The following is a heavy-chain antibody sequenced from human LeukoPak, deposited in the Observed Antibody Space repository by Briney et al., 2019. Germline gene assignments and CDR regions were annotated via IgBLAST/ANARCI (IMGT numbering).Heavy chain of an antibody. CDR2: IDPSDSYT. V-gene: IGHV5-10-1*01. CDR3: ARLGYCSGGSCYADPNAFDI. J-gene: IGHJ3*02. Sequence: GESLKISCKGSGYSFTSYWISWVRQMPGKGLEWMGRIDPSDSYTKYSPSFQGHVTISGDESISTAYLQWSSLKASDTAMYYCARLGYCSGGSCYADPNAFDIWGQGTMVTVSS. CDR1: GYSFTSYW. D-gene: IGHD2-15*01.